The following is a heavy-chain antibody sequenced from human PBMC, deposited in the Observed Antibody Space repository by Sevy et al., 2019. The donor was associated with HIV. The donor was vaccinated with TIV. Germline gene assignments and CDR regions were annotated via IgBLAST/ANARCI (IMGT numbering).Heavy chain of an antibody. CDR1: GYTFTSYG. D-gene: IGHD3-10*01. J-gene: IGHJ6*03. CDR3: AREKLLGESPHPYYYYYMDV. Sequence: ASVKVSCKASGYTFTSYGISWVRQAPGQGLEWMGWISAYNGNTNYAQKLQGRVTMTTDTSTSTAYMELRSLRSDDTAVYYCAREKLLGESPHPYYYYYMDVWGKGTSVTVSS. CDR2: ISAYNGNT. V-gene: IGHV1-18*01.